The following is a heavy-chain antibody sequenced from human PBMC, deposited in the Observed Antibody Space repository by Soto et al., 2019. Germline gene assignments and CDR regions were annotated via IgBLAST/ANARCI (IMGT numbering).Heavy chain of an antibody. V-gene: IGHV3-21*01. J-gene: IGHJ4*02. D-gene: IGHD2-15*01. CDR3: ARIVTPRKRYCSGGSCYSGLFDY. CDR1: GFTFSSYS. Sequence: GGSLRLSCAASGFTFSSYSMNWVRQAPGKGLEWVSSISSSSSYIYYADSVKGRFTISRDNAKNSLYLQMNSLRAEDTAVYYCARIVTPRKRYCSGGSCYSGLFDYWGQGTLVTVSS. CDR2: ISSSSSYI.